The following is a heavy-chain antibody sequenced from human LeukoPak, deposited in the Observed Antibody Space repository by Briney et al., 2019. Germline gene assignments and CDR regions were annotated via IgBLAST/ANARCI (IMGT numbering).Heavy chain of an antibody. D-gene: IGHD6-6*01. CDR2: INYRGNT. J-gene: IGHJ4*02. CDR1: GDSVNNTNYY. V-gene: IGHV4-39*07. CDR3: ARVTYRSSSPFFNF. Sequence: PSETLSLTCNVSGDSVNNTNYYWAWIRQPPGKGLEWIGSINYRGNTYFNPSLKSRITLSVDSSMNQFSPKLTSVTAADTAMFFCARVTYRSSSPFFNFWGQGTLVTVSS.